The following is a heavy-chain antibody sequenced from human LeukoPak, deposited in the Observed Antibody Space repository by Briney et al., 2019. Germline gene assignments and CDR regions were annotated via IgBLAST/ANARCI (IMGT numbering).Heavy chain of an antibody. CDR2: IIPIFGTV. Sequence: ASVKVSCKASGGTFSSYAISWVRQAPGQGLEWMGGIIPIFGTVNYAQKFQGRVTITADESTSTAYMELSSLRSEDTAVYYCARAHQYCSSTSCPDFDYWGQGTLVTVSS. J-gene: IGHJ4*02. CDR3: ARAHQYCSSTSCPDFDY. CDR1: GGTFSSYA. V-gene: IGHV1-69*01. D-gene: IGHD2-2*01.